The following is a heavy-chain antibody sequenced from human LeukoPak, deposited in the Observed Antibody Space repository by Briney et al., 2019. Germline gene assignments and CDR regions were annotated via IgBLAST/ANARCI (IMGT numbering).Heavy chain of an antibody. CDR2: IYHSGST. D-gene: IGHD4-17*01. J-gene: IGHJ3*02. CDR3: ARGYGDFDAFDI. CDR1: GYSISSGYY. Sequence: PSETLSLTCTVSGYSISSGYYWGWIRQPPGRGLEWSGSIYHSGSTYYNPPLKRRVTISVDTSKNQFSLKLSSVTAADTAVYYCARGYGDFDAFDIWGQGTMVTVSS. V-gene: IGHV4-38-2*02.